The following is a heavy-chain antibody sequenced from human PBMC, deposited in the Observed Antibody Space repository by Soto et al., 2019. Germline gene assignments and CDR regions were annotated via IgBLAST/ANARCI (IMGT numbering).Heavy chain of an antibody. CDR3: ARDFSSGWSNWYFDL. CDR1: GGSISSSNW. CDR2: IYHSGST. J-gene: IGHJ2*01. D-gene: IGHD6-19*01. Sequence: QVQLQESGPGLVKPSGTLSLTCAVSGGSISSSNWWSWVRQPPGKGLEWIGEIYHSGSTNYNPSLKSRVTISVDKSKNQFSLKLSSVTAADTAVYYSARDFSSGWSNWYFDLWGRGTLVTVSS. V-gene: IGHV4-4*02.